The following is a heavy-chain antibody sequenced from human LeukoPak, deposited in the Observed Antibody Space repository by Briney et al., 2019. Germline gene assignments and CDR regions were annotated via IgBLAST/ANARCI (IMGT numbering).Heavy chain of an antibody. J-gene: IGHJ4*02. CDR2: MNPSGST. Sequence: SETLSLTCAVYGGSFSGYYWSWIRPTPEKGLEWIGEMNPSGSTNYNPSLKSRVTISVDTSKNQFSLELSSVTAADTAVYYCARAGIEWELLRVPDYFDYWGQGTLVTVSS. D-gene: IGHD1-26*01. CDR3: ARAGIEWELLRVPDYFDY. CDR1: GGSFSGYY. V-gene: IGHV4-34*01.